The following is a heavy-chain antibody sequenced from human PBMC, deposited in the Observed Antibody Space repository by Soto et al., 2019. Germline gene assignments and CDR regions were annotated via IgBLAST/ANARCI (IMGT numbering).Heavy chain of an antibody. CDR3: ARVGGEDIVLVPAAIPHDAFDI. Sequence: EVQLVESGGGLVQPGGSLRLSCAASGFTFSSYWMSWVRQAPGKGLEWVANIKQDGSEKYYVDSVKGRFTISRDNAKNSLYLQMNSLRAEDTAVYYCARVGGEDIVLVPAAIPHDAFDIWGQGTMVTVSS. V-gene: IGHV3-7*01. CDR2: IKQDGSEK. D-gene: IGHD2-2*01. CDR1: GFTFSSYW. J-gene: IGHJ3*02.